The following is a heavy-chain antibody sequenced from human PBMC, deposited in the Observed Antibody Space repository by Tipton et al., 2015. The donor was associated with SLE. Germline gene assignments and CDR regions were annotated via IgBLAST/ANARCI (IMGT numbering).Heavy chain of an antibody. CDR1: GGSFSGYD. CDR2: INHSGST. D-gene: IGHD1-1*01. V-gene: IGHV4-34*01. Sequence: TLSLTCAVYGGSFSGYDWGWIRKPPGKGREWIGEINHSGSTNHNPSLKSRVTISVDTSKEQLSLKLSAVTAADTAVYYCARALWKGGDYWGQGTLVTVSS. CDR3: ARALWKGGDY. J-gene: IGHJ4*02.